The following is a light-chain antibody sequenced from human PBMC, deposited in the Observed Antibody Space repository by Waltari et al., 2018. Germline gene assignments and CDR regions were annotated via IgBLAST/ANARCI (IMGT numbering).Light chain of an antibody. CDR2: DAT. CDR1: QSVANY. V-gene: IGKV3-11*01. CDR3: QQRTNWVFT. Sequence: VLTQSPDTLSLSPAERATLSCRASQSVANYLAWYQQKPGQAPRLLIYDATKRATGIPARFSGSGSGTDFTLTISSLEPEDFAVYYCQQRTNWVFTFGPGTTVEI. J-gene: IGKJ3*01.